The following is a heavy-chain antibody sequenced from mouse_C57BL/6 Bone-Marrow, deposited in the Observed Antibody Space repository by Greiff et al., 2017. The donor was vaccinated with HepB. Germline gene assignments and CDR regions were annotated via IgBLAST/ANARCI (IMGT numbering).Heavy chain of an antibody. D-gene: IGHD2-2*01. V-gene: IGHV1-5*01. CDR2: IYPGNSDT. CDR1: GYTFTSYW. Sequence: VQLQQSGTVLARPGASVKMSCKTSGYTFTSYWMHWVKQRPGQGLEWIGAIYPGNSDTSYNQKFKGKAKLTAVTSASTAYMELSSLTNEDSAVYYCTIWLRRRGRRHYYAMDYWGQGTSVTVSS. J-gene: IGHJ4*01. CDR3: TIWLRRRGRRHYYAMDY.